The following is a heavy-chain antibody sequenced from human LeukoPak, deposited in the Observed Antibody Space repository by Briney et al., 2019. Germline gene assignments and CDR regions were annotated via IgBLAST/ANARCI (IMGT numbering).Heavy chain of an antibody. D-gene: IGHD3-22*01. V-gene: IGHV5-51*01. CDR2: IYPGDSDT. J-gene: IGHJ5*02. CDR1: GYRFTSFW. CDR3: ARRGYYDSNGYYNWFDP. Sequence: GESLKISCKGSGYRFTSFWIAWVRQMPGKGLELMGIIYPGDSDTIYSPSFQGQVTISADKSISTAYLQWSRLKASDTAMHYCARRGYYDSNGYYNWFDPWRQGTLVTVSS.